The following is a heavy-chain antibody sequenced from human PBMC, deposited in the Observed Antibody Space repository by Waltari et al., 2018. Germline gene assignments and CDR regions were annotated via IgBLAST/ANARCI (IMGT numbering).Heavy chain of an antibody. CDR2: TRNKANSYTT. V-gene: IGHV3-72*01. Sequence: EVQLVESGGGLVQPGGSLRLSCAVSGFIFSDHYMDWVRQAPGKGLEWVGRTRNKANSYTTEYAASVRGRFTISRDDSKNSLYLQMNSLKTEDTAVYYCVSRGGPYCGGDCSRRAFDFWGQGTMVTVSS. J-gene: IGHJ3*01. CDR3: VSRGGPYCGGDCSRRAFDF. CDR1: GFIFSDHY. D-gene: IGHD2-21*01.